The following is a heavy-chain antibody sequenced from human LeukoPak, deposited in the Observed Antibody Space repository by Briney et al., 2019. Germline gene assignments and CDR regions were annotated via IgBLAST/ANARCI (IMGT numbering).Heavy chain of an antibody. CDR1: GYSLSSGYY. J-gene: IGHJ4*02. Sequence: SETLSLTCTVSGYSLSSGYYWGWIRQPPGKGLEWIGSIYHSGSTYYNPSLKSRVTISVDTSKNQFSLKLSSVTAADTAVYYCARDDVGATSSDPYYFDYWGQGTLVTVSS. CDR3: ARDDVGATSSDPYYFDY. V-gene: IGHV4-38-2*02. D-gene: IGHD1-26*01. CDR2: IYHSGST.